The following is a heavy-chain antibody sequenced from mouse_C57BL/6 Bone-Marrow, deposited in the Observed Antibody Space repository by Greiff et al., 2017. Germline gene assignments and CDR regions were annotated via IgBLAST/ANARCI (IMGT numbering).Heavy chain of an antibody. CDR3: TGLYYGSSYYFDY. Sequence: EVMLVESGEGLVKPGGSLKLSCAASGFTFSSYAMSWVRQTPEKRLEWVAYLSSGGDYIYYADTVKGRFTISRDNARNTLYLQMSSLKSEDTAMYYCTGLYYGSSYYFDYWGQGTTLTVSS. V-gene: IGHV5-9-1*02. CDR1: GFTFSSYA. D-gene: IGHD1-1*01. J-gene: IGHJ2*01. CDR2: LSSGGDYI.